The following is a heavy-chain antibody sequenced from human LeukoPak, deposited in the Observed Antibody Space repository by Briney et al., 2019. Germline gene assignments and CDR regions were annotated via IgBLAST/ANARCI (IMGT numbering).Heavy chain of an antibody. V-gene: IGHV3-74*01. J-gene: IGHJ4*02. CDR2: VKNDGST. CDR1: GFTFSSRW. D-gene: IGHD6-13*01. Sequence: PGGSLRLSCVVSGFTSGFTFSSRWMHWVRQAPGKGLVWVSLVKNDGSTNYADPVKGRFTVSRDNAENTLYLQMNNLRVEDTALYFCHPLGYTSNWGQGTLVTVSS. CDR3: HPLGYTSN.